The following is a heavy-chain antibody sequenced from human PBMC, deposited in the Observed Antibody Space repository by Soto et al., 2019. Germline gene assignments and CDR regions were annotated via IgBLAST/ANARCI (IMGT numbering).Heavy chain of an antibody. CDR2: IIPIFGTA. Sequence: QVQLVQSGAEVKKPGSSVKVSCKASGGTFSSYASSRVRHAPGQGLEWMGGIIPIFGTANYAQKFQGRVTITADESTSTAYMELSSLRSEDTAVYYCASIWFGELYQRNYDYWGQGTLVTVSS. V-gene: IGHV1-69*12. J-gene: IGHJ4*02. CDR1: GGTFSSYA. D-gene: IGHD3-10*01. CDR3: ASIWFGELYQRNYDY.